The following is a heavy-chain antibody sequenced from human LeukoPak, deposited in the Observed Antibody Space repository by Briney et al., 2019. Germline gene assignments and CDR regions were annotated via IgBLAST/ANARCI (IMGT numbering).Heavy chain of an antibody. CDR1: GGTFSSYA. V-gene: IGHV1-69*13. CDR3: ASRRSYYYDSSGYMEH. Sequence: SVKVSCKASGGTFSSYAISWVRQAPGQGLEWMGGIIPIFGTANYAQKFQGRVTITADESTSTAYMELSSLRSEDTAVYYCASRRSYYYDSSGYMEHWGQGALVTVSS. CDR2: IIPIFGTA. D-gene: IGHD3-22*01. J-gene: IGHJ1*01.